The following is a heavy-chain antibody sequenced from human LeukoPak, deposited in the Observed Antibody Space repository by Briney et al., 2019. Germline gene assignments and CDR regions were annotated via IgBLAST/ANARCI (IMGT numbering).Heavy chain of an antibody. V-gene: IGHV3-30-3*01. CDR2: ISYDGSNK. Sequence: GGSLRLSCAASGFTFSSYAMHWVRQAPGKGLEWVAVISYDGSNKYYADSVKGRFTISRDNSKNTLYLQMNSLRAEDAAVYYCARARQYCSGGSCYFVNYYYGMDVWGQGTTVTVSS. CDR1: GFTFSSYA. D-gene: IGHD2-15*01. CDR3: ARARQYCSGGSCYFVNYYYGMDV. J-gene: IGHJ6*02.